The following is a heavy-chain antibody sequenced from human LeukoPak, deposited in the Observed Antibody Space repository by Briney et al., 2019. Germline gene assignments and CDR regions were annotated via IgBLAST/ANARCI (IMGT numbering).Heavy chain of an antibody. CDR2: ISYDGSDK. CDR1: GFTFSSCA. V-gene: IGHV3-30*04. CDR3: ARDNGGFDY. J-gene: IGHJ4*02. Sequence: GGSLRLSCAASGFTFSSCAMDWVRQAPGKGLEWVAFISYDGSDKYYADSVKGRFTISRDNAKNSLYLQMNSLRDEDTAVYYCARDNGGFDYWGQGTLVTVSS. D-gene: IGHD3-10*01.